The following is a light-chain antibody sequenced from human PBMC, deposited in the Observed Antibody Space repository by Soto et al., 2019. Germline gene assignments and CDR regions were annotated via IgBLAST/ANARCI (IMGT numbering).Light chain of an antibody. J-gene: IGKJ4*01. CDR1: QSIASY. Sequence: DIQMTQSPSSLSASAGDRVTITCRASQSIASYLNWYQKKPGKAPNLLIYAASNLESGVTSRISGSGSGTDFTLTITSLQPEDFATYYCQQSHSTPVTFGGGTKVDIK. CDR3: QQSHSTPVT. CDR2: AAS. V-gene: IGKV1-39*01.